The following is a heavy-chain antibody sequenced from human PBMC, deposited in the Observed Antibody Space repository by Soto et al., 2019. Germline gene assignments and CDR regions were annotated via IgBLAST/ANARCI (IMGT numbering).Heavy chain of an antibody. Sequence: GGSLRLSCEASGFLFSSYAMNWVRQAPGKGLEWVSGINWNSGSIGYGDSVKGRFAISRDNAKNSLHLQMNSLSAEDTAFYYCVKDESINWYSGHFRHWGQGTLVTVSS. V-gene: IGHV3-9*01. J-gene: IGHJ1*01. CDR3: VKDESINWYSGHFRH. CDR1: GFLFSSYA. CDR2: INWNSGSI. D-gene: IGHD6-13*01.